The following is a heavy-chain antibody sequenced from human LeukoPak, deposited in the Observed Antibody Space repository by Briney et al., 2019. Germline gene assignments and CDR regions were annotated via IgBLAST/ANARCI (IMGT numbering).Heavy chain of an antibody. CDR2: IIPIFGTA. V-gene: IGHV1-69*05. D-gene: IGHD6-6*01. J-gene: IGHJ4*02. Sequence: GSSVKVSCKASGGTFSSYAISWVRQAPGQGLEWMGGIIPIFGTANYAQKFQGRVTITTDESTSTAYMELSSLRSEDTAVYYCVGTIAARPRNYWGQGTLVTVSS. CDR3: VGTIAARPRNY. CDR1: GGTFSSYA.